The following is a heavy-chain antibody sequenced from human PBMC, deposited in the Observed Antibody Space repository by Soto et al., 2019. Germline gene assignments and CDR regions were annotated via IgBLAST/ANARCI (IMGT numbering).Heavy chain of an antibody. J-gene: IGHJ5*02. CDR3: ALTGGAYYDSFSNWCNP. CDR2: IYYSGST. CDR1: GGSISSYY. V-gene: IGHV4-59*08. Sequence: SETLSLTCTVSGGSISSYYWSWIRQPPGKGLEWIGYIYYSGSTNYNPSLKGRVTISVDTSKNQFSLKLSSVTAADTAVYYCALTGGAYYDSFSNWCNPWDQGTLDSVAS. D-gene: IGHD3-9*01.